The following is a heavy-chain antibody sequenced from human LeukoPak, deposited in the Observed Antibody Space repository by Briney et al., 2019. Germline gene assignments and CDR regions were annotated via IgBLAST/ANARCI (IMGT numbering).Heavy chain of an antibody. Sequence: SETLSLTCAVYGGSFSGYYWSWIRQPPGKGREWIVEINHRGSTNYNPSLKSRVTISVDTSKNQFSLKLSSVTAADTAVYYCARGSLYYDFWSGLLRGYYYMDVWGKGTTVTVSS. CDR1: GGSFSGYY. J-gene: IGHJ6*03. D-gene: IGHD3-3*01. CDR2: INHRGST. CDR3: ARGSLYYDFWSGLLRGYYYMDV. V-gene: IGHV4-34*01.